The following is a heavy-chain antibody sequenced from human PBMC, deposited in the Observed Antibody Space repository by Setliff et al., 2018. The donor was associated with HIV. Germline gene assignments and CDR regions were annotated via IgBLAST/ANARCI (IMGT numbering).Heavy chain of an antibody. CDR3: ARPTNIDTLYYGSQSFYMYYYGMDV. J-gene: IGHJ6*02. V-gene: IGHV3-48*01. D-gene: IGHD3-10*01. Sequence: QAGGSLRLSCAASGFTFSIFTMSWVRQAPGKGLEWVSYISSSSSTIYYADSVKGLFNISRDNAKNSLYLQMNSLRAEDTAVYFCARPTNIDTLYYGSQSFYMYYYGMDVWGQGTTVTVSS. CDR1: GFTFSIFT. CDR2: ISSSSSTI.